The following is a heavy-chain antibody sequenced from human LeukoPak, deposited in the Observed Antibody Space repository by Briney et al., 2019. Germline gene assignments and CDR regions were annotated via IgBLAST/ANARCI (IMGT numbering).Heavy chain of an antibody. CDR3: ARASMVTFRFYYYGMDV. J-gene: IGHJ6*02. CDR1: GFTVSSYS. CDR2: ISSSSSYI. V-gene: IGHV3-21*01. D-gene: IGHD5-18*01. Sequence: GGSRRLYCAASGFTVSSYSMNWVRQAPGKGLEWVSSISSSSSYIYYADSVKGRFTISRDNAKNSLYLQMNSLRAEDTAVYYCARASMVTFRFYYYGMDVWGQGTTVTVSS.